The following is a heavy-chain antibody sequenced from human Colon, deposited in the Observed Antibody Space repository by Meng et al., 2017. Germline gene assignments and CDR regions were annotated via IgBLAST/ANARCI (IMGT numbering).Heavy chain of an antibody. Sequence: RVEFGGGLVEPGGSLRLSCAASGFTFSDSYMNWIRQAPGKGLEWVSYSHGNTVYYADSVKGRFTISRDNAKNSLYLQMNSLRAGDTAVYYCARGWLANWGQGTLVTVSS. J-gene: IGHJ4*02. V-gene: IGHV3-11*01. CDR2: SHGNTV. CDR1: GFTFSDSY. CDR3: ARGWLAN. D-gene: IGHD6-19*01.